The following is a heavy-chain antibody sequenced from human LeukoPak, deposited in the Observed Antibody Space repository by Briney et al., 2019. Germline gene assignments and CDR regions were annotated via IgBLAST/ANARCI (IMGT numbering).Heavy chain of an antibody. CDR2: IYYSGST. CDR1: GGSISSYY. D-gene: IGHD3-22*01. J-gene: IGHJ4*02. CDR3: AGAPGMYYYDSSGYYLD. Sequence: KPSETLSLTCTVSGGSISSYYWSWIRQPPGKGLERIGYIYYSGSTNYNPSLKSRVTISVDTSKNQFSLKLSSVTAADTAVYYCAGAPGMYYYDSSGYYLDWGQGTLVTVSS. V-gene: IGHV4-59*01.